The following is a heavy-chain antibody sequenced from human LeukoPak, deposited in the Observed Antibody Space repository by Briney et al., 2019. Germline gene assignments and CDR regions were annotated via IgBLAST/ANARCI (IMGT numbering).Heavy chain of an antibody. D-gene: IGHD2-2*01. CDR1: GGSISSYY. CDR3: ARLPIVVVPAATSVYYYYGMDV. CDR2: IYYSGST. V-gene: IGHV4-59*01. Sequence: SETLSLTCTVSGGSISSYYWSWIRQPPGKGLEWIGYIYYSGSTNYNPSLKSRVTISVDTSKNQFSLKLSSVTAADTPVYYCARLPIVVVPAATSVYYYYGMDVWGQGTTVTVSS. J-gene: IGHJ6*02.